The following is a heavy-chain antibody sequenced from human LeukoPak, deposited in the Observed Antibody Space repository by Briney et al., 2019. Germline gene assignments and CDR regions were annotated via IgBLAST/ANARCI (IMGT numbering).Heavy chain of an antibody. V-gene: IGHV3-23*01. Sequence: PGGSLRLSCAASGFTFSSNAVSWVRQAPGKGLEWVSGIGSDSRAHYADSVEGRFTISRDNSKNMLYLQMNNLRAEDTAVYYCAKDILRWSFDYWGQGTLVTVSS. CDR2: IGSDSRA. CDR1: GFTFSSNA. J-gene: IGHJ4*02. D-gene: IGHD4-23*01. CDR3: AKDILRWSFDY.